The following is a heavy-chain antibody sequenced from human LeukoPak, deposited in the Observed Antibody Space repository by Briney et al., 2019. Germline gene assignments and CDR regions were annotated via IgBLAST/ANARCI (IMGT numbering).Heavy chain of an antibody. CDR3: ARAVGQWLPN. Sequence: GGSLRLSCAASGFTFSTYNMNWVRQAPGKGLEWVSSISSSSSYIYYADSVKGRFTISRDNAKNSLYLQMNSLRAEDTAVYYCARAVGQWLPNWGQGTLVTVSS. V-gene: IGHV3-21*01. D-gene: IGHD6-19*01. CDR2: ISSSSSYI. J-gene: IGHJ4*02. CDR1: GFTFSTYN.